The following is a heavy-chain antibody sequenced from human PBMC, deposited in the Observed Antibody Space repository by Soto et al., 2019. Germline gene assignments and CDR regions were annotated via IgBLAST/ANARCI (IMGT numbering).Heavy chain of an antibody. CDR3: ARTAYYYGSGSYSPGRYYYGMDV. D-gene: IGHD3-10*01. CDR2: IYPGDSDT. V-gene: IGHV5-51*01. J-gene: IGHJ6*02. CDR1: GYGFTSYW. Sequence: GESLKISCKGSGYGFTSYWIGWVRQMPGKGLEWMGIIYPGDSDTRYSPSFQGQVTISADKSISTAYLQWSSLKASDTAMYYCARTAYYYGSGSYSPGRYYYGMDVWGQGTTVTVSS.